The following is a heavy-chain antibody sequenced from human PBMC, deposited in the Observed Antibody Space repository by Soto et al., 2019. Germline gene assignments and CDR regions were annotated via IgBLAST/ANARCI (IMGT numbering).Heavy chain of an antibody. CDR3: ATVDIYVPPSPPDV. J-gene: IGHJ6*02. Sequence: QVQLVQSGAEVKNPGASVKVSCKASGYRFTSYGIVWVRQAPGQGLEWMGWINAYNGNTNYAQNLQARVILTTDTPTSTAYMALSSLRSNDTAVYYCATVDIYVPPSPPDVWGQVTTVTFSS. D-gene: IGHD2-2*03. CDR2: INAYNGNT. CDR1: GYRFTSYG. V-gene: IGHV1-18*01.